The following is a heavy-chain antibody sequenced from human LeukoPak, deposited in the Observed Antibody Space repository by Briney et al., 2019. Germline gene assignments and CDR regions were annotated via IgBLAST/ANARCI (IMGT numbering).Heavy chain of an antibody. CDR2: ISYDGSNK. CDR1: GFTFSSYA. CDR3: ARDKLVRSLDY. V-gene: IGHV3-30-3*01. D-gene: IGHD6-13*01. Sequence: GGSLRLSCAASGFTFSSYAMHWVRQAPGKGLEWVAVISYDGSNKYYADSVKGRFTISRDNSKNTLYLQMNSLRAEDTAVYYCARDKLVRSLDYWGQGTLVTVSS. J-gene: IGHJ4*02.